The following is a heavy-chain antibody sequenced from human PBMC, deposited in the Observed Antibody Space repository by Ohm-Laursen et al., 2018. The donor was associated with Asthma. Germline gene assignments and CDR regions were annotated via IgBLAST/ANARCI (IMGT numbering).Heavy chain of an antibody. Sequence: SVKVSCKASGYTFTNYDINWVRQATGQGLEWMGWMTPNSGNTGYAQKFQGRVTMTRNTSISTTYMELSTLRSEDTAVYYCAGGLDYGSGNYYFDYWGQGTLVTVSS. CDR2: MTPNSGNT. CDR3: AGGLDYGSGNYYFDY. J-gene: IGHJ4*02. V-gene: IGHV1-8*01. D-gene: IGHD3-10*01. CDR1: GYTFTNYD.